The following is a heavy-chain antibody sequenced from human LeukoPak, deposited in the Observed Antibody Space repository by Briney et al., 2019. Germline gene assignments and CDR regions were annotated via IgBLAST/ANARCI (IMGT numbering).Heavy chain of an antibody. CDR2: IYYRGST. V-gene: IGHV4-34*01. CDR3: ARIYYYYYYMDV. CDR1: GGSFSGYY. Sequence: SETLSLTCAVYGGSFSGYYWSWVRQPPGKGLEWIGSIYYRGSTYYNPSLKSRVTVSVDTSRNQFSLKLSSVTAADTAVYYCARIYYYYYYMDVWGNGTTVTISS. J-gene: IGHJ6*03.